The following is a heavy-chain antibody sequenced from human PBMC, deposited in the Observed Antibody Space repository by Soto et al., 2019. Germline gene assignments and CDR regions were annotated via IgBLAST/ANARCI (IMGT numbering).Heavy chain of an antibody. D-gene: IGHD5-12*01. V-gene: IGHV1-18*01. CDR3: ARALGYSGYAGMDV. CDR2: ISPDNGNT. Sequence: QVQLVQSGGEVKKPGASVKVSCKASGYTFTIYGINWVRQAPGQGLEWMGWISPDNGNTNYAQKLQGRVTMTTDTSTRTAYMELRSLRSDDTAVYYCARALGYSGYAGMDVWGQGITVTVSS. J-gene: IGHJ6*02. CDR1: GYTFTIYG.